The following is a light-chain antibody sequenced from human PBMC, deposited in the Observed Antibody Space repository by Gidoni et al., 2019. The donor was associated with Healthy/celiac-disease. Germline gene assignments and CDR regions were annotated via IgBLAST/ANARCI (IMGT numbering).Light chain of an antibody. CDR2: WAS. CDR3: QQYYSTFCT. V-gene: IGKV4-1*01. CDR1: QSVLYSSNNKNY. Sequence: DIVMTQSPDSLAVSLGERATINCKSSQSVLYSSNNKNYLAWYQQKPGQPPKLLIYWASTRESGVPDRFSGSGSGTDFTLTISSLQAEDVAVYYCQQYYSTFCTFGQGTKVEIK. J-gene: IGKJ1*01.